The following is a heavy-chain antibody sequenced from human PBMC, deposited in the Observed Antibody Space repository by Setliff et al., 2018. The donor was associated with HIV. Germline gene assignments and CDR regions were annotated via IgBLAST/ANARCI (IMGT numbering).Heavy chain of an antibody. D-gene: IGHD2-2*01. CDR3: ARYGGYCSSTSCPPSSYYYYYMDV. V-gene: IGHV1-2*02. Sequence: ASVKVSCKASGYIFTDYFIHWVRQAPGQGLEWMGWISPQNGDRKIPQRFRGRVTMTRDTSISTAYMELTGLTSDDTAVYFCARYGGYCSSTSCPPSSYYYYYMDVWGKGTTVTVSS. CDR1: GYIFTDYF. CDR2: ISPQNGDR. J-gene: IGHJ6*03.